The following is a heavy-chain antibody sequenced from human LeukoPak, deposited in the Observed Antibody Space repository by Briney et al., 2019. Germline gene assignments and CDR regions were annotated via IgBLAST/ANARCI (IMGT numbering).Heavy chain of an antibody. CDR1: GFTFSTYA. V-gene: IGHV3-23*01. Sequence: GGSLRLSCAASGFTFSTYAMSWVRQAPGKGLEWVSSLSGSGGSTYYADSVKGRFTISSDNSKNTLYLQMNGLRAEDTAVYYCAKILGIAVAGKVDYWGQGTLVTVSS. D-gene: IGHD6-19*01. CDR3: AKILGIAVAGKVDY. J-gene: IGHJ4*02. CDR2: LSGSGGST.